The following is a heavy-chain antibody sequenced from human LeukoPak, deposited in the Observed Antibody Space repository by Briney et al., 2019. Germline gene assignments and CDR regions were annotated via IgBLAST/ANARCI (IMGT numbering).Heavy chain of an antibody. CDR1: GGSISSYY. V-gene: IGHV4-59*01. J-gene: IGHJ5*02. CDR3: ARGGSWYSGGSS. CDR2: IYYSGST. D-gene: IGHD6-13*01. Sequence: SETLSLTCTVSGGSISSYYWSWIRQPPGKGPEWIGYIYYSGSTNYNPSLKSRVTISVDTSKNQFSLKLSSVTAADTAVYYCARGGSWYSGGSSWGQGTLVTVSS.